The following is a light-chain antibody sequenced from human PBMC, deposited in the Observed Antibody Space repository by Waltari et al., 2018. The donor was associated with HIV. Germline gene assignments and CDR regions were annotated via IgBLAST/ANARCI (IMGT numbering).Light chain of an antibody. Sequence: QSVLTQPPSASGTPGQRVNISCSGSSSNTGSNTVNWYQQLPGAAPKLLNYSNNQRPSGVPGRCSGSKSGTSASLAISGLLSEDEADYSCATWDDSLNGYVFGTGTKVTVL. CDR1: SSNTGSNT. J-gene: IGLJ1*01. CDR3: ATWDDSLNGYV. V-gene: IGLV1-44*01. CDR2: SNN.